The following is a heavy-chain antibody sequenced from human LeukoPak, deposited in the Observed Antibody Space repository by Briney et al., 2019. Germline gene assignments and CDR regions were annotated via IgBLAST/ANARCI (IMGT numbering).Heavy chain of an antibody. CDR2: IYPRVGST. CDR1: GYTFTSNY. CDR3: ARDQEGFDY. Sequence: ASVKVSCKASGYTFTSNYIHWVRQAPGQGLEWMGMIYPRVGSTSYAQKFQGRVTVTRDTSTSTVHMELSGLRSEDTAVYYCARDQEGFDYWGQGTLVTVSS. V-gene: IGHV1-46*01. J-gene: IGHJ4*02.